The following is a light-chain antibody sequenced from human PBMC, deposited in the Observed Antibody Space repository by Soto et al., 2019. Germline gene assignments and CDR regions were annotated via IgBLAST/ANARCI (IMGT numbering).Light chain of an antibody. V-gene: IGLV2-8*01. J-gene: IGLJ1*01. CDR2: EVA. CDR3: CSYAGTTAV. CDR1: SRDVGGFDW. Sequence: QSALTQPPSASGSPGQSVTISCTGSSRDVGGFDWVSWYQQHPGKAPKLMIYEVAKRPSGVPDRFSGSKSGNTASLTVSGLQVEDEGYYYCCSYAGTTAVFGTGTKVTVL.